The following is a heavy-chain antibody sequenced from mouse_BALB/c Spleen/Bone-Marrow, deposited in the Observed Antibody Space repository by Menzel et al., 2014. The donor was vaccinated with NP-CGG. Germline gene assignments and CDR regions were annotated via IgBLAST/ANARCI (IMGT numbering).Heavy chain of an antibody. V-gene: IGHV1-54*01. Sequence: VQLVESGAELVRPGTSVKVSCKASGYAFTNYLIEWVKQRPGQGLEWIGVINPGSGGTNYNEKFKGKATLTADKSFSTAYMQLSSLTSDDSAVYFCARWDYAMDYWGQGTSVTVSS. CDR3: ARWDYAMDY. CDR2: INPGSGGT. CDR1: GYAFTNYL. J-gene: IGHJ4*01.